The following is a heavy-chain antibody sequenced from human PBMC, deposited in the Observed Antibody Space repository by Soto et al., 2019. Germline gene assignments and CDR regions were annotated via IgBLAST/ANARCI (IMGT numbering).Heavy chain of an antibody. D-gene: IGHD6-19*01. CDR3: ARADRSSGWFFDY. J-gene: IGHJ4*02. Sequence: SVKVSCQASAGTFSSYAISWVRQAPGQGLEWMGGIIPIFGTANYAQKFQGRVTITADESTSTAYMELSSLRAEDTAVYYCARADRSSGWFFDYWGQGTLVTVSS. CDR2: IIPIFGTA. CDR1: AGTFSSYA. V-gene: IGHV1-69*13.